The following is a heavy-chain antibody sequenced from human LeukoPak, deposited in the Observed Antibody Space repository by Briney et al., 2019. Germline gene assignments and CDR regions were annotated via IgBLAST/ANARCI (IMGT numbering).Heavy chain of an antibody. CDR2: INPNSGGT. Sequence: ASVKVSCKASGYTFTSYGISWVRQAPGQGLEWMGWINPNSGGTNYAQKFQGRVTMTRDTSISTAYMELSRLRSDDTAVYYCARAPFNCGGDCYPDYWGQGTLVTVSS. CDR3: ARAPFNCGGDCYPDY. J-gene: IGHJ4*02. D-gene: IGHD2-21*02. CDR1: GYTFTSYG. V-gene: IGHV1-2*02.